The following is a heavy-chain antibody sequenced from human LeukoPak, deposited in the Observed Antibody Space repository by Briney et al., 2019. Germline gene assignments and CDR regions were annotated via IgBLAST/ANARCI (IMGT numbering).Heavy chain of an antibody. CDR3: AKGSGRGYSYGLEY. D-gene: IGHD5-18*01. V-gene: IGHV3-7*03. Sequence: PGGSLRLSCAASGFTFSSYWMSWVRQAPGKGLEWVANIKQDGSEKYYVDSVKGRFTISRDNAKNSLYLQMNSLRAEDTAVYYCAKGSGRGYSYGLEYWGQGTLVTVSS. J-gene: IGHJ4*02. CDR2: IKQDGSEK. CDR1: GFTFSSYW.